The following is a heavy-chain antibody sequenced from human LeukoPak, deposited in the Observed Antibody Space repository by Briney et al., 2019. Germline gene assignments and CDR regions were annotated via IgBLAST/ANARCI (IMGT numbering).Heavy chain of an antibody. Sequence: SVNVSCKASGGTFSSYAISWVRQAPGQELEWMGGIIPIFGTANYAQKFQGRVTITTDESTSTAYMELSSPRSEDTAVYYCARSRITGTDFDYWGQGTLVTVSS. D-gene: IGHD1-20*01. CDR2: IIPIFGTA. CDR3: ARSRITGTDFDY. V-gene: IGHV1-69*05. J-gene: IGHJ4*02. CDR1: GGTFSSYA.